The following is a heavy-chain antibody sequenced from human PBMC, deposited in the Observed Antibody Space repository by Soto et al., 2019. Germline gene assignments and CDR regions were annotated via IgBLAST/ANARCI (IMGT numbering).Heavy chain of an antibody. CDR1: GFTFSMYS. CDR2: IPQDGVDG. D-gene: IGHD2-21*02. Sequence: GGSLRLSCEVSGFTFSMYSMSWVRQSPGKGLEWVAKIPQDGVDGHYADSVKGRFTISRDNGKNSLYLQLNNLRAEDTAVYYCARDHLILPAHDFFYGSDVWGRGATVTVSS. J-gene: IGHJ6*02. CDR3: ARDHLILPAHDFFYGSDV. V-gene: IGHV3-7*03.